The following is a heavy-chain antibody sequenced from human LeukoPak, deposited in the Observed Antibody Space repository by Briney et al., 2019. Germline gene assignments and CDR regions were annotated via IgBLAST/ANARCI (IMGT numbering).Heavy chain of an antibody. CDR2: IYTSGTT. J-gene: IGHJ6*03. Sequence: SETLSLTCTVSGGSISSGSYFWSWIRQPAGKGLEWIGRIYTSGTTNYNPSLKSRVTISVERSKNQFSLKLTSVTAADTAVYYCARGMRTPYAYIFMDVWGKGTTVTVSS. V-gene: IGHV4-61*02. CDR3: ARGMRTPYAYIFMDV. CDR1: GGSISSGSYF. D-gene: IGHD5-24*01.